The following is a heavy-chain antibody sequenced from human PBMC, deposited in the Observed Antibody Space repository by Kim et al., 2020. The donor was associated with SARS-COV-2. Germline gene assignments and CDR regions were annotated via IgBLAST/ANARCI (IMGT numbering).Heavy chain of an antibody. V-gene: IGHV4-39*01. Sequence: SETLSLTCTVSGGSISSSSYYWGWIRQLPGKGLEWIGSIYYSGSTYYNPSFESRVTISVDTSKNQFSLKRSSVTAADTAVYYCARARITMIVVVIRGAHYCDYWGQETLVTVSS. CDR2: IYYSGST. CDR1: GGSISSSSYY. D-gene: IGHD3-22*01. J-gene: IGHJ4*02. CDR3: ARARITMIVVVIRGAHYCDY.